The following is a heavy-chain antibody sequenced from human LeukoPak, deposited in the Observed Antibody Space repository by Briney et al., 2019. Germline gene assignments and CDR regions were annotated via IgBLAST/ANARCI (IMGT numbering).Heavy chain of an antibody. Sequence: PSETLSLTCAVYGGSFSGYYWSWIRQPPGKGLEWIGEINHSGSTNYNPSLKSRVTISVDTSKNQFSLKLSSVTAADTAVYYCARHPRRLIAAARGRGAHFDYWGQGTLVTVSS. J-gene: IGHJ4*02. CDR1: GGSFSGYY. CDR2: INHSGST. D-gene: IGHD6-13*01. V-gene: IGHV4-34*01. CDR3: ARHPRRLIAAARGRGAHFDY.